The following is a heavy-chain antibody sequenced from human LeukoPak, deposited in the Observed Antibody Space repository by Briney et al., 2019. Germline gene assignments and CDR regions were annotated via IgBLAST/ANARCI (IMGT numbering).Heavy chain of an antibody. CDR1: GDSVSSNSAA. D-gene: IGHD6-13*01. J-gene: IGHJ1*01. CDR3: AQTARSSWSAEYFQH. Sequence: QTLSLTCAISGDSVSSNSAAWNWIRQSPSRGLEWLGRTYYRSKWYNDYAVSVKSRITINPDTSKNQFSLQLNSVTPEDTAVYYCAQTARSSWSAEYFQHWGQGTLVTVSS. CDR2: TYYRSKWYN. V-gene: IGHV6-1*01.